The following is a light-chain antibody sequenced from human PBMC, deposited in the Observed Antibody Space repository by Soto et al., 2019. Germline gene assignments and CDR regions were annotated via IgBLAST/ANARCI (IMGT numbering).Light chain of an antibody. CDR3: SSYAGSNNLGV. CDR1: SSDVGGYNY. V-gene: IGLV2-14*01. J-gene: IGLJ1*01. CDR2: GVT. Sequence: QSALTQPASVSGSPGQSITISCTGTSSDVGGYNYVSWYQQHPGIAPKLLIYGVTNRPSGVSTRFSGSKSGNTASLTISGLQAEDEADYHCSSYAGSNNLGVFGTGTKLTVL.